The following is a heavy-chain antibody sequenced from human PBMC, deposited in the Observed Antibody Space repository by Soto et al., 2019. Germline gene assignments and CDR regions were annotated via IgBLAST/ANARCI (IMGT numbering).Heavy chain of an antibody. J-gene: IGHJ5*02. V-gene: IGHV1-2*02. Sequence: ASVQVSCKASGYSFIGYYMHWVRQAPGQGLEWMGWINPKSGVTNYAQKFQGRVTMTRDTSITTAYMELSSLRSDDTAVYYCARGDVNWFDPWGQGTLVTVS. CDR1: GYSFIGYY. D-gene: IGHD2-21*02. CDR2: INPKSGVT. CDR3: ARGDVNWFDP.